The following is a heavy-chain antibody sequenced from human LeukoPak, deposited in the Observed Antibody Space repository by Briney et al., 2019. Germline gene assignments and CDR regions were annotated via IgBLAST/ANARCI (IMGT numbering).Heavy chain of an antibody. CDR3: ARRRGSGWYSGWFDP. D-gene: IGHD6-19*01. CDR1: GGTFSSYA. Sequence: ASVKVSCKASGGTFSSYAISWVRQAPGQGLEWMGGIIPIFGTANYAQKFQGRVTITADESTSTAHMELSSLRSEDTAVYYCARRRGSGWYSGWFDPWGQGTLVTVSS. CDR2: IIPIFGTA. V-gene: IGHV1-69*13. J-gene: IGHJ5*02.